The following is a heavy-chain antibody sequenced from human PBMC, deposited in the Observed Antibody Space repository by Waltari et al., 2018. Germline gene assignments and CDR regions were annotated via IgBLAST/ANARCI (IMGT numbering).Heavy chain of an antibody. J-gene: IGHJ4*02. Sequence: EVQLVESGGGLVQPGGSLRLSCAASGFTFSRFWTNWVRQAPGKWLVWVSRINMNGSPAGYADSVKGRFTISRDNAKDTLYLQMSSLRAEDTAVYYCARTSDNQYDSSGYNWDYWGQGTLVTVSS. CDR2: INMNGSPA. D-gene: IGHD3-22*01. CDR3: ARTSDNQYDSSGYNWDY. CDR1: GFTFSRFW. V-gene: IGHV3-74*01.